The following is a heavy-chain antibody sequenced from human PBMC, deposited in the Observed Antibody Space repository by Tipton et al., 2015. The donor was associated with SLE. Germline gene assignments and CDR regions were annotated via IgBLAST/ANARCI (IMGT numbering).Heavy chain of an antibody. D-gene: IGHD4-17*01. J-gene: IGHJ2*01. V-gene: IGHV4-59*01. Sequence: TLSLTCTVSGGSISSYYWSWIWQPSGKGLEWIGYICYSGSTNYNPSLKSRVTISVDTSKNQFSLKLSSVTAADTAVYYCARGGTTVTAKVGLAYWYFDLWGRGTLVTVSS. CDR3: ARGGTTVTAKVGLAYWYFDL. CDR1: GGSISSYY. CDR2: ICYSGST.